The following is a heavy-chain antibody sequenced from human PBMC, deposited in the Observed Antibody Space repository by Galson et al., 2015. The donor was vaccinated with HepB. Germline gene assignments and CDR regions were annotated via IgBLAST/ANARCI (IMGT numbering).Heavy chain of an antibody. CDR2: IRAYNGNT. Sequence: SVKLSCKASGYTFTRYGMSWVRPAPGQGLEWMGWIRAYNGNTNYAQKLQGRVTMTTDTSTSTAYMELRSLRSDDTAVYYCARDNRITIFGVVNSDYYYYMDVWGKGTTVTVSS. D-gene: IGHD3-3*01. V-gene: IGHV1-18*01. CDR3: ARDNRITIFGVVNSDYYYYMDV. CDR1: GYTFTRYG. J-gene: IGHJ6*03.